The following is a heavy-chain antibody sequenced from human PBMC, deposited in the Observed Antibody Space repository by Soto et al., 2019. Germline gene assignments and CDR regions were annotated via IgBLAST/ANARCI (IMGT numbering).Heavy chain of an antibody. CDR3: AWDNSGRFRTDH. Sequence: EVQLVESGGGLVKPGDSLRLSCAVVCLKFSDGWNKWVRQAPGKGLEWVGRIKSKGGGETKDYAAPVKGRFAISRDDSRDTLYLQMNSLKIQDTAVYYCAWDNSGRFRTDHWGQGTLVTVS. CDR2: IKSKGGGETK. V-gene: IGHV3-15*07. CDR1: CLKFSDGW. J-gene: IGHJ4*02. D-gene: IGHD4-4*01.